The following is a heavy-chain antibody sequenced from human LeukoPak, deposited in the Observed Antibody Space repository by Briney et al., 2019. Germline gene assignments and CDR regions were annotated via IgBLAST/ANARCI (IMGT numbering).Heavy chain of an antibody. V-gene: IGHV3-21*01. D-gene: IGHD3-10*01. CDR3: ATQAGWFGEFENPYFDY. J-gene: IGHJ4*02. CDR1: RFTFSSYS. CDR2: ISSSSSYI. Sequence: GGSLRLSCAASRFTFSSYSMNWVRQAPGKGLEWVSSISSSSSYIYYADSVKGRFTISRDNAKNSLYLQMNSLRAEDTAVYYCATQAGWFGEFENPYFDYWGQGTLVTVSS.